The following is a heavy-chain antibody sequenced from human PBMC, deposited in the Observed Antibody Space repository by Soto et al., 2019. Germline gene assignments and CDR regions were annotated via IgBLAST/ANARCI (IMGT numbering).Heavy chain of an antibody. CDR3: AKGANVGVVLKYFDQ. CDR1: GFTFANYG. CDR2: ISSTGRRT. V-gene: IGHV3-23*01. J-gene: IGHJ4*02. Sequence: GGSLILSCGISGFTFANYGMGWVRQAPGKGLEWVSGISSTGRRTYYADSVKGRFTISRDNSKNTVDLQINSLRAEDTAMYYCAKGANVGVVLKYFDQWGKGALVTVAS. D-gene: IGHD3-3*01.